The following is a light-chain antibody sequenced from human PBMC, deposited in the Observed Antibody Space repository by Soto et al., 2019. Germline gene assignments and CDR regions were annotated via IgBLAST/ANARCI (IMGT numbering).Light chain of an antibody. CDR3: SSYAGTSLTLVL. CDR2: DNN. V-gene: IGLV1-51*01. Sequence: QSVLTQPPSVSAAPGQKVTISCSGSSSNIGNNYVSWYQQLPGTAPKLLIYDNNKRPSGIPDRFSGSKSGTSGTLDITGLQAEDEADYHCSSYAGTSLTLVLFGGGTKLTVL. CDR1: SSNIGNNY. J-gene: IGLJ2*01.